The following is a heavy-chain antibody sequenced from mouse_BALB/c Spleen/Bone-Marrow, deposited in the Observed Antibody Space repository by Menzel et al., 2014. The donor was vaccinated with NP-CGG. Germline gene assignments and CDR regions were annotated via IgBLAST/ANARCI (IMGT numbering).Heavy chain of an antibody. Sequence: EVKVVESGGGLVKPGGSLKLSCAASGFAFSSYDMSWVRQTPEKRLEWVATISSGGSYTYYPDSVKSRFTISRDNARNTLYLQMSSLRSEDTALYYCVRRVQLDYWGQGTTLTVSS. CDR3: VRRVQLDY. CDR2: ISSGGSYT. V-gene: IGHV5-9*02. CDR1: GFAFSSYD. J-gene: IGHJ2*01.